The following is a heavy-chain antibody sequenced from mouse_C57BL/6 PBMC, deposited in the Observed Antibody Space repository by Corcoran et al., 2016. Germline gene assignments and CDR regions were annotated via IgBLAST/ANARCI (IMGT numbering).Heavy chain of an antibody. CDR2: ISYDGSN. CDR1: GYSITSGYY. CDR3: ARESY. J-gene: IGHJ2*01. Sequence: DVQLQESGPGLVKPSQSLSLTCSVTGYSITSGYYWNWIRQFPGNKLEWMGYISYDGSNNYNPSLKNRISITRDTSKNQFFLKLNSVTTEDTATYYCARESYWGQGTTLTVSS. V-gene: IGHV3-6*01.